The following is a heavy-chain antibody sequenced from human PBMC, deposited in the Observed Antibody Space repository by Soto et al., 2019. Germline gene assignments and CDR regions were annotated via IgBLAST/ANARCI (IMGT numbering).Heavy chain of an antibody. CDR2: ISSSSSYT. D-gene: IGHD3-10*01. CDR1: GFTFSDYY. CDR3: ARSVTGLIYYFDY. J-gene: IGHJ4*02. Sequence: GGSLRLSCAASGFTFSDYYMSWIRQAPGKGLEWVSYISSSSSYTNYADSVKGRFTISRDNAKNSLYLQMNSLRAEDTAVYYCARSVTGLIYYFDYWGQGTLVTVSS. V-gene: IGHV3-11*06.